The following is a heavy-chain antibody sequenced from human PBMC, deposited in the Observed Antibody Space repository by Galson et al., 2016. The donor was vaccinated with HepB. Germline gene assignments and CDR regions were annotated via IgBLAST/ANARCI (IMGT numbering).Heavy chain of an antibody. CDR2: ISGNGGRT. Sequence: SLRLSCAASGFTFSDYAMSWVRQAPGKGLEWVSGISGNGGRTYYADPVEGRFTISRDNSKNTLYLQMYSLRAEDTAIYYCAQSSDDYVWGSYRFDSWGQGTLVTVSS. D-gene: IGHD3-16*02. V-gene: IGHV3-23*01. CDR3: AQSSDDYVWGSYRFDS. J-gene: IGHJ4*02. CDR1: GFTFSDYA.